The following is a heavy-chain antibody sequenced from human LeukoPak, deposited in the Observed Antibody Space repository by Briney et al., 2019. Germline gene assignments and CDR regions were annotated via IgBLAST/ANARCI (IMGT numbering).Heavy chain of an antibody. J-gene: IGHJ5*02. D-gene: IGHD2-2*01. CDR2: IYHSGST. V-gene: IGHV4-38-2*02. Sequence: SQTLSLTCTVSGGSISSGYYWGWIRQPPGKGLEWIGSIYHSGSTYYNPSLKSRVTISVDTSKNQLSLKLSSVTAADTAVYYCARSKAHLSTSWYGNWFDPWGQGTLVTVSS. CDR1: GGSISSGYY. CDR3: ARSKAHLSTSWYGNWFDP.